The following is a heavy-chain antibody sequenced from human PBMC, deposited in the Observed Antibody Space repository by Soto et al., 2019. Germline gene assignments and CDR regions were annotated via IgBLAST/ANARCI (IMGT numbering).Heavy chain of an antibody. J-gene: IGHJ6*02. V-gene: IGHV3-7*03. CDR3: ERSHFYSCSYDCYGIDV. D-gene: IGHD2-21*01. CDR1: GQTFNRYW. Sequence: DVQLAESGGGLVQPGGSLRLSCVASGQTFNRYWMSWVRQAPGTGLEWVANIKQDGSEEYYVDSVKGRFTISRNNAKTSMYLHKNSLRTEATAKSYCERSHFYSCSYDCYGIDVWGQGTTVIVSS. CDR2: IKQDGSEE.